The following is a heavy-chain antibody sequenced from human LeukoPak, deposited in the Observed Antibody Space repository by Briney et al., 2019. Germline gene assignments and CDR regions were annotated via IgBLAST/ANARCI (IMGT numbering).Heavy chain of an antibody. CDR3: AKDENFSNWFDP. J-gene: IGHJ5*02. V-gene: IGHV3-30*18. CDR2: ISYDGSNK. D-gene: IGHD1-7*01. Sequence: GGSLRLSCAASGFTFSSYGMHWVRQAPGKGLEWVAVISYDGSNKYYADSVEGRFTISRDNSKNTLYLQMNSLRAEDTAVYYCAKDENFSNWFDPWGQGTLVTVSS. CDR1: GFTFSSYG.